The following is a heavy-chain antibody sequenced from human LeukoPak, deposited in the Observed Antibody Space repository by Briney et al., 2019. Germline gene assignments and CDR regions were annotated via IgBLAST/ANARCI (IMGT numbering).Heavy chain of an antibody. CDR2: INPNNGAA. V-gene: IGHV1-46*01. Sequence: ASVKVSCKASGYTFTSYFLHWVRQAPGQGLEWMGVINPNNGAAGYAQTFQGRVTLTRDTSTSTVYMELSSLRSEDTAVYYCARDLPTGYGSSAYWGQGTLVTVSS. CDR1: GYTFTSYF. CDR3: ARDLPTGYGSSAY. D-gene: IGHD3-10*01. J-gene: IGHJ4*02.